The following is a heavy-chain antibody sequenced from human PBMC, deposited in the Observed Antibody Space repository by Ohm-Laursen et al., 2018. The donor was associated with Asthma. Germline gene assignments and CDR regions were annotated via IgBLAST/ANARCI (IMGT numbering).Heavy chain of an antibody. CDR2: ITVSGSGT. CDR3: AKVLAGSGWGFDY. Sequence: SLRLSCSASRFTFSSYAMSWVRQPPGKGLEWVSGITVSGSGTYYADSVKGRFTISRDNSKNTLYLQMNSLRAEDTAVYYCAKVLAGSGWGFDYWGQGTLVTVSS. V-gene: IGHV3-23*01. D-gene: IGHD6-19*01. CDR1: RFTFSSYA. J-gene: IGHJ4*02.